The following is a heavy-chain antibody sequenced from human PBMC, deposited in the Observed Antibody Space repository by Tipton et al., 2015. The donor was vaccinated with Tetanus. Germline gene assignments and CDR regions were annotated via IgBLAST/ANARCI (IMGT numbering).Heavy chain of an antibody. V-gene: IGHV4-31*03. J-gene: IGHJ6*02. Sequence: TLSLTCTVSGDSVSGYYWSWIRQHPGEGLEWIGYISNSGSTYYNPSLKSRVTISVDTSQKQISLKVNSVTAADTAVYYCARDRGVRGGYYYYHGMDVWGQGTTVAVSS. D-gene: IGHD3-10*01. CDR2: ISNSGST. CDR1: GDSVSGYY. CDR3: ARDRGVRGGYYYYHGMDV.